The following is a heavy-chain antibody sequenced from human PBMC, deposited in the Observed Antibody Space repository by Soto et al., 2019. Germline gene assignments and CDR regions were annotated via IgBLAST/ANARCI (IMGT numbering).Heavy chain of an antibody. CDR2: IYDSGTA. V-gene: IGHV4-59*01. Sequence: SETLSLTCTVSGGSISSYYWSWIRQPPGKGLEWIGHIYDSGTANYNPSLKSRVTISVDTSKSQFSLNLSSVTAADTAMYYCYGSGGNWGKGTLVTVSS. CDR1: GGSISSYY. D-gene: IGHD1-26*01. CDR3: YGSGGN. J-gene: IGHJ4*02.